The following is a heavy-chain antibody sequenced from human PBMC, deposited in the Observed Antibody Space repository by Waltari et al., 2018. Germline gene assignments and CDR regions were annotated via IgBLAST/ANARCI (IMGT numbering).Heavy chain of an antibody. CDR1: GFTFSSYW. Sequence: EVQLVESGGGLVQPGGSLRLSCAASGFTFSSYWLSWVRQAPGKGLEWVANIKQDGSEKYYVDSVKGRFTISRDNAKNSLYLQMNSLRAEDTAVYYCAREFGFHYYYYGMDVWGQGTTVTVSS. D-gene: IGHD3-16*01. CDR3: AREFGFHYYYYGMDV. J-gene: IGHJ6*02. V-gene: IGHV3-7*01. CDR2: IKQDGSEK.